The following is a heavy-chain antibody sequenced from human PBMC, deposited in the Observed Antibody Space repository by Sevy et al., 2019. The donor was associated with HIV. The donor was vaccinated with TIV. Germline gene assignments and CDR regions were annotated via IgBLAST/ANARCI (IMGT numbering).Heavy chain of an antibody. CDR3: ARGITMVRGVIPHYYYYMDV. D-gene: IGHD3-10*01. CDR2: IYYNGHI. Sequence: SETLSLTCTVSGGSITSLYWNWIRQPPGKGLEWIANIYYNGHINYNPSLKSRVTISVDTSKNQFSLKLSSVTAADTAVYYCARGITMVRGVIPHYYYYMDVWGKGTTVTVSS. CDR1: GGSITSLY. V-gene: IGHV4-59*11. J-gene: IGHJ6*03.